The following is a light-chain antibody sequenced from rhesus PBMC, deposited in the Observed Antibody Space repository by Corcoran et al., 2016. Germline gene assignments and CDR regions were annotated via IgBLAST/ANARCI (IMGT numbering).Light chain of an antibody. CDR2: KAS. J-gene: IGKJ3*01. CDR1: QSISSW. V-gene: IGKV1-22*01. CDR3: QQYSSSPFT. Sequence: DIQMTQSPSSLSASVGDTVTITCRASQSISSWLAWYQQKPGKAPKLLIYKASSLQSGGPSSFSGSGAGTDFTLTIISLQSEYFATYYCQQYSSSPFTFGPGTKLDIK.